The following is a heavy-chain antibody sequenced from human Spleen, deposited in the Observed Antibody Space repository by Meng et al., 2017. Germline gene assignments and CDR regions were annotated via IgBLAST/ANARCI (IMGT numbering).Heavy chain of an antibody. CDR3: ANEWSHLDVFDV. V-gene: IGHV1-18*04. CDR2: ISPYNSNT. D-gene: IGHD3-3*01. Sequence: ASVKVSYKPSGCNFPDYYIHWVRRAPGQGLEWMGRISPYNSNTIYAQKIQGRVTMTTDTSTSTTYMELSDLSSDDTAVYYCANEWSHLDVFDVWGQGTMVTVSS. CDR1: GCNFPDYY. J-gene: IGHJ3*01.